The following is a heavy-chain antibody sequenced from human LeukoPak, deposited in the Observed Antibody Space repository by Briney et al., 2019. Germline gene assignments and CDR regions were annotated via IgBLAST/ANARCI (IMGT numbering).Heavy chain of an antibody. CDR1: GGTFSSYA. J-gene: IGHJ5*02. CDR3: ASDSSGGSSKWFDP. Sequence: SVKVSCKASGGTFSSYAISWVRQAPGQGLEWTGRIIPIFGIANYAQKFQGRVTITADKSTSTAYMELSSLRSEDTAVYYCASDSSGGSSKWFDPWGQGTLVTVSS. V-gene: IGHV1-69*04. CDR2: IIPIFGIA. D-gene: IGHD2-15*01.